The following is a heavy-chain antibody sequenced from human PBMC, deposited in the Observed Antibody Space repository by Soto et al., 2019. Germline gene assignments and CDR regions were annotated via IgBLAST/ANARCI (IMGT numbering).Heavy chain of an antibody. CDR1: GFMFGDYA. V-gene: IGHV3-9*01. CDR2: ISWNGDYT. CDR3: AKWVDDNCSSGCFDY. J-gene: IGHJ4*02. D-gene: IGHD2-21*02. Sequence: EGQLVESGGGLVQPGRSLRLSCAASGFMFGDYAMHWVRQAPGKGLEWVSGISWNGDYTGYADSVKGRFTISRDNAKNSLYLQMNSLRAEDTALYFCAKWVDDNCSSGCFDYWCQGTLVTVSS.